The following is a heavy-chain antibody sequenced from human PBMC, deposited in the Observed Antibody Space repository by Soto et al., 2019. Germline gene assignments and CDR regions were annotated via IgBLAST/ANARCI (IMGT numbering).Heavy chain of an antibody. CDR2: ISGSGGST. J-gene: IGHJ4*02. V-gene: IGHV3-23*01. CDR3: AKDRDYFWSGYSDY. CDR1: RFTFSSYA. D-gene: IGHD3-3*01. Sequence: GGSLRLSCAASRFTFSSYAMSWVRQAPGKGLEWVSAISGSGGSTYYADSVKGRLTISRDNSKNTLYLQMNSLRAEDTAVYYCAKDRDYFWSGYSDYWGQGTLVTVSS.